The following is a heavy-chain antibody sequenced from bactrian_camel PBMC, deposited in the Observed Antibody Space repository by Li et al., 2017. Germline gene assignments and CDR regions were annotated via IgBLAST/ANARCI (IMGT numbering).Heavy chain of an antibody. J-gene: IGHJ7*01. CDR1: GYTHDRYC. CDR2: FYSGGDRT. D-gene: IGHD6*01. V-gene: IGHV3S25*01. Sequence: GGSLRLSCSASGYTHDRYCMAWFRQAPGKEREGVGTFYSGGDRTFIVDSAKGRFAISLDKDKNTLHLQMMDLKPDDTAMYYCAAEEGRRECGSWYPYYYDTSDYWGKGTQVTVS.